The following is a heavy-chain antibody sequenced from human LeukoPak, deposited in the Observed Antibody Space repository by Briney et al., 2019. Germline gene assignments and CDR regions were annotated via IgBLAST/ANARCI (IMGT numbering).Heavy chain of an antibody. Sequence: PGGSLRLSCAASGFTFSDHYMDWVRQAPGKGLEWVGRTKNKANSYTTQYVASVKGRFTISRDDSKNSLYLQMNSLKTEDTAVYYCARGSSGVTISSYGMDVWGKGTTVTVSS. CDR1: GFTFSDHY. CDR3: ARGSSGVTISSYGMDV. CDR2: TKNKANSYTT. J-gene: IGHJ6*04. V-gene: IGHV3-72*01. D-gene: IGHD3-9*01.